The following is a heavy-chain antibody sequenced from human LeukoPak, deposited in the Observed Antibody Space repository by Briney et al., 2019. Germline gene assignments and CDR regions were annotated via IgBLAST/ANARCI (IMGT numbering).Heavy chain of an antibody. CDR3: ARVGTAAGIDY. D-gene: IGHD6-13*01. V-gene: IGHV1-69*13. CDR1: GGTFSSYA. Sequence: SVKVSCKASGGTFSSYAISWVRQAPGQGLEWMGGIIPIFGTANYAQKFQGRVTITADESTSTVYMELTRLRSEDTAVYYCARVGTAAGIDYWGQGTLVTVSS. J-gene: IGHJ4*02. CDR2: IIPIFGTA.